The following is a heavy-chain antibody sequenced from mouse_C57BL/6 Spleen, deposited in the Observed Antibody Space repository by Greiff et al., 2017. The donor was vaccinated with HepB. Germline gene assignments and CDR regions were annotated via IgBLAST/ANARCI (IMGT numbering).Heavy chain of an antibody. CDR2: IWSGGST. CDR3: ARNYYYGSSYGYFDV. J-gene: IGHJ1*03. D-gene: IGHD1-1*01. V-gene: IGHV2-2*01. Sequence: QSPGKGLEWLGVIWSGGSTDYNAAFISRLSISKDNSKSQVFFKMNSLQADDTAIYYCARNYYYGSSYGYFDVWGTGTTVTVSS.